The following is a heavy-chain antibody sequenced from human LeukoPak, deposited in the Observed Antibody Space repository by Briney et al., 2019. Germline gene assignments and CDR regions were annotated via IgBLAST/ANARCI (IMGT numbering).Heavy chain of an antibody. J-gene: IGHJ5*02. D-gene: IGHD3-10*01. CDR2: MNPNSGNT. V-gene: IGHV1-8*01. CDR3: ARETYYYGSGNWFDP. Sequence: ASVKVSCKASGYTFTSYDINWVRQATGQGLEWMGWMNPNSGNTGYAQKFQGRVTMTRNTYISTAYMGLSSLRSEDTAVYYCARETYYYGSGNWFDPWGQGTLVTVSS. CDR1: GYTFTSYD.